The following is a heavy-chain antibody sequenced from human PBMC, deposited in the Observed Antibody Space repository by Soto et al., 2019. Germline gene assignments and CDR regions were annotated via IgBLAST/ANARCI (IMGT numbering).Heavy chain of an antibody. CDR2: ISAHNGNT. J-gene: IGHJ4*02. V-gene: IGHV1-18*01. Sequence: QVHLVQSGAELKKPGASVKVSCKGSGYAFTTYGITWVRQAPGQGLEWMGWISAHNGNTNYAQKLQGRVTVTRDTSTSTAYMELRSLKSDATAVYYCARGRYGDYWGQGSLVTVSS. CDR1: GYAFTTYG. CDR3: ARGRYGDY. D-gene: IGHD1-1*01.